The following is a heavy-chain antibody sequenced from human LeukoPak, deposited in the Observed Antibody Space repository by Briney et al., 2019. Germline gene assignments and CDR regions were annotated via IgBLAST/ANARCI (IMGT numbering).Heavy chain of an antibody. J-gene: IGHJ4*02. V-gene: IGHV4-30-2*01. CDR2: MYYSGST. D-gene: IGHD2-8*01. CDR3: ARSRQLTNFDC. CDR1: GGSISSGGYS. Sequence: SQTLSLTCSVSGGSISSGGYSWNWIRQPPGKGLEWIGNMYYSGSTYYTPSLESRVTISRDRSQNQFSLKIHSVTAADTAVYFCARSRQLTNFDCWGQGILVTVSS.